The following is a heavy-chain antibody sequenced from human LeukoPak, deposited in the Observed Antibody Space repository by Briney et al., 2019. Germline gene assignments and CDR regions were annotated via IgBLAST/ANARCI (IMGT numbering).Heavy chain of an antibody. J-gene: IGHJ4*02. CDR2: ISLTGRT. V-gene: IGHV4-4*02. Sequence: SETLSLTCGVSGGSITTTNYWSWVRQPPGGGLEWIGEISLTGRTHYNPSLKSRVNISIDESKNHLYLNLASVTAADTAVYYCAKGGKGFPLGLRFDSWGQGTLVSVSS. CDR3: AKGGKGFPLGLRFDS. D-gene: IGHD2-21*01. CDR1: GGSITTTNY.